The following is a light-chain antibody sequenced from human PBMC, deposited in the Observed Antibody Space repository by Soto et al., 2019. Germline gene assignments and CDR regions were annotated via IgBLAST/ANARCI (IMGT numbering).Light chain of an antibody. J-gene: IGLJ2*01. CDR1: SSDVGGYNY. CDR2: HVS. CDR3: SSYAGSNIVV. Sequence: QSALTQPPSASGSPGQSVTISCTGTSSDVGGYNYVSWYQQHPGKAPKLMIYHVSKRPSGVPDRFSGSKSGNTAYLTVSGLQAEDEADYYCSSYAGSNIVVFGGGTKLTVL. V-gene: IGLV2-8*01.